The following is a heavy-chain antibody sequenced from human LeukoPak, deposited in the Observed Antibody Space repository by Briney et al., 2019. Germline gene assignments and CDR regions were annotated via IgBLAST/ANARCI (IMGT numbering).Heavy chain of an antibody. D-gene: IGHD3-22*01. CDR3: AKDLYYYGSSGYYEDY. CDR2: SSGSGGNT. CDR1: GHTFRRYG. Sequence: PGGSLRLYCAAAGHTFRRYGMSWVRQAPGKGLEWVSASSGSGGNTFYGDSVKGRFTISRDNSKNTLYLQMNSLRAEDTAVYYCAKDLYYYGSSGYYEDYWGQGTLVTVSS. V-gene: IGHV3-23*01. J-gene: IGHJ4*02.